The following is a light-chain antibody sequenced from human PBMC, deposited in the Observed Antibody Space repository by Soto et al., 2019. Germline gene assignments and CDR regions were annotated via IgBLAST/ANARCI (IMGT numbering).Light chain of an antibody. V-gene: IGKV1-17*02. CDR3: LQHNSFPPWT. J-gene: IGKJ1*01. CDR1: QGIRDD. Sequence: DIQMTQSPSSLSASVGDTVTIACRASQGIRDDLNWYQQKPGKAPKRLIYAASSLQSGVPSRFSSSGSETEFTLTISDLQPEDFATYYCLQHNSFPPWTFGQGTKVEVK. CDR2: AAS.